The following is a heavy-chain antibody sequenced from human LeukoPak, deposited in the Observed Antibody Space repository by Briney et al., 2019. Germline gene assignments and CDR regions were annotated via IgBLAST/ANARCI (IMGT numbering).Heavy chain of an antibody. CDR3: ARSLNYYHFYFDY. V-gene: IGHV4-59*01. CDR2: IYYSGST. D-gene: IGHD3-22*01. CDR1: GGSISSYY. Sequence: SETLSLTCTVSGGSISSYYWSWIRQPPGKGLEWIGYIYYSGSTTYNPSLTSRVTISVDTSKNQFSLKLSSVTAADTAVYYCARSLNYYHFYFDYWGQGALVTVSS. J-gene: IGHJ4*02.